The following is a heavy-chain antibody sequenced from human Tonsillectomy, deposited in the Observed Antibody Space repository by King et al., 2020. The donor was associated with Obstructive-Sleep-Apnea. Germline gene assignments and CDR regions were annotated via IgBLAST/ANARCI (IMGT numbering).Heavy chain of an antibody. CDR1: GDSISSGGHY. J-gene: IGHJ6*02. CDR2: IYYSVST. D-gene: IGHD5-12*01. Sequence: QLQESGPGLVKPSQTLSLTCSVSGDSISSGGHYWSWIRQHPGKGLEWIGSIYYSVSTYYNPSPKSRVTISIDTSESQFSLKLSSVTAADTAVYYCARTPPYSANDHSPVEEGYFFAMDVWGQGTTVTVSS. V-gene: IGHV4-31*03. CDR3: ARTPPYSANDHSPVEEGYFFAMDV.